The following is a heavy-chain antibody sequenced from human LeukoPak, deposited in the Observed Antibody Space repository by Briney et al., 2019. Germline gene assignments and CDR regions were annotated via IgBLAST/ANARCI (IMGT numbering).Heavy chain of an antibody. CDR1: GYSFTSYW. CDR2: IYPGDSDT. Sequence: GESLKISCKGSGYSFTSYWIGWVRQMPGKGLEWMGIIYPGDSDTRYSPSFQGQVTISADKSISTAYLQWSSLKASDTAMYYCARRYCSSTSCYEPRYYDFWSGPNFDYWGQGTLVTVSS. J-gene: IGHJ4*02. V-gene: IGHV5-51*01. D-gene: IGHD2-2*01. CDR3: ARRYCSSTSCYEPRYYDFWSGPNFDY.